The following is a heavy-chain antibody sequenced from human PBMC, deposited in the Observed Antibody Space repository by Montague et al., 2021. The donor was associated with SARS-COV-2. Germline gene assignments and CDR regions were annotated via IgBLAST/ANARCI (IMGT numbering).Heavy chain of an antibody. V-gene: IGHV4-34*01. D-gene: IGHD2-2*01. Sequence: SETLSLTCAVYGGSFSGYYWSWIRQPPGKGLEWIGEINHSGSTNYNPSLKSRVTISVDTSKNQFSLKLSSVTAADTAVYYCARARQDVVVPALGIRAYNYYYYMDVWGKGTTVTVSS. CDR3: ARARQDVVVPALGIRAYNYYYYMDV. J-gene: IGHJ6*03. CDR2: INHSGST. CDR1: GGSFSGYY.